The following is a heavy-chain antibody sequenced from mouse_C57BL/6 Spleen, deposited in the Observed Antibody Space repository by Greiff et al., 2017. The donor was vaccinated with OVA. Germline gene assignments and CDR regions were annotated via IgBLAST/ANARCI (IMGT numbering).Heavy chain of an antibody. CDR2: IYPGSGST. J-gene: IGHJ4*01. D-gene: IGHD2-1*01. CDR1: GYTFTSYW. Sequence: QVQLQQPGAELVKPGASVKMSCKASGYTFTSYWITWVKQRPGQGLEWIGDIYPGSGSTNYNEKFKSKATLTVDTSSSTAYMQLSSLTSEDSAVYYCARSSRYGNYAMDYWGQGTSVTVSS. CDR3: ARSSRYGNYAMDY. V-gene: IGHV1-55*01.